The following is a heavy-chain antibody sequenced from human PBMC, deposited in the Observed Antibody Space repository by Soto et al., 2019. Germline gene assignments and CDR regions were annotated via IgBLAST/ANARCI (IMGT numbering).Heavy chain of an antibody. J-gene: IGHJ5*02. CDR1: GGSISSYY. CDR2: IYYSGST. V-gene: IGHV4-59*01. Sequence: PSETLSLTCTVSGGSISSYYWSWIRQPPGKGQEWIGYIYYSGSTNYNPSLKSRVTISVDTSKNQFSLKLSSVTAADTAVYYCARDRADNWFDPWGQGTLVTVSS. D-gene: IGHD3-10*01. CDR3: ARDRADNWFDP.